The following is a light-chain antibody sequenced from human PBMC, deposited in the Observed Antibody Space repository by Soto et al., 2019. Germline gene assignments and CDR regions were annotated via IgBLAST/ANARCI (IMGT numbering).Light chain of an antibody. Sequence: EIVLTQSPGTLSLSPREKATLSCRASQSVSSSYLAWYQQKPGQAPRLLIYDASSRATGIPDRFSGSGSGTDFTLTISRLEPEDFAVFYCQHYGSSPGTFGQGTRLEIK. J-gene: IGKJ5*01. CDR2: DAS. CDR1: QSVSSSY. V-gene: IGKV3-20*01. CDR3: QHYGSSPGT.